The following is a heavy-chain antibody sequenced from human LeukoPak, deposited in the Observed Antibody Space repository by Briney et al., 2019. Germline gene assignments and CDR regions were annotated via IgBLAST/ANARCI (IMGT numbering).Heavy chain of an antibody. D-gene: IGHD3-22*01. CDR3: ARGLYYYDSSGYVY. CDR1: GFTFDDYG. CDR2: INWNGGST. Sequence: GGSLRLSCAASGFTFDDYGMSRVGQAPGKGLEWVSGINWNGGSTGYADSVKGRFTISRDNAKNSLYLQMNSLRAEDTALYYCARGLYYYDSSGYVYWGQGTLVTVSS. J-gene: IGHJ4*02. V-gene: IGHV3-20*04.